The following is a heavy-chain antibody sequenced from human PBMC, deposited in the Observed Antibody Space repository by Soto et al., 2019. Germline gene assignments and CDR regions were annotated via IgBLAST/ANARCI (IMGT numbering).Heavy chain of an antibody. V-gene: IGHV3-33*01. CDR3: ARDLDNVDTAMVPFDY. CDR1: GFTFSSYG. Sequence: QVQLVESGGGAVQPGRSLRLSCAASGFTFSSYGMHWVRQAPGKGLEWVAVIWYDGSNKYYADSVKGRFTISRDNSKNXLYLQMNSLRDEDTAVYYCARDLDNVDTAMVPFDYWGQGTLVTVSS. J-gene: IGHJ4*02. D-gene: IGHD5-18*01. CDR2: IWYDGSNK.